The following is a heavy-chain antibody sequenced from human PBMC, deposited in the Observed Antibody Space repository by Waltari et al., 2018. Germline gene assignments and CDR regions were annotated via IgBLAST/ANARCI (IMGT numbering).Heavy chain of an antibody. CDR1: CYSFIDSG. Sequence: QVQVVQSGPAVKKPGASVKVSCKASCYSFIDSGLIWVRQAPGQGLEWMGRIDIYNGHTKYAQKFQGRVTMTTDTSTSTAYMELRSLTSDDTAVYYCARDKDFSFYYYMDVWGEGTTVTVSS. V-gene: IGHV1-18*01. CDR3: ARDKDFSFYYYMDV. J-gene: IGHJ6*03. CDR2: IDIYNGHT. D-gene: IGHD3-3*01.